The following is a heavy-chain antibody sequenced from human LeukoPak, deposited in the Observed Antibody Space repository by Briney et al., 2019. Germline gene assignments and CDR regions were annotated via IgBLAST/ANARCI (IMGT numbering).Heavy chain of an antibody. J-gene: IGHJ4*02. Sequence: ASVKVSCKASGYTFTGYYMHWVRQAPGQGLEGMGWINPNSGGTKYAQKFQGRVTMTSDASISTAYMELSSLRSDDTAVYYCASRPDQHLLYYFDYWGQGALVTVS. CDR3: ASRPDQHLLYYFDY. CDR2: INPNSGGT. D-gene: IGHD2-15*01. CDR1: GYTFTGYY. V-gene: IGHV1-2*02.